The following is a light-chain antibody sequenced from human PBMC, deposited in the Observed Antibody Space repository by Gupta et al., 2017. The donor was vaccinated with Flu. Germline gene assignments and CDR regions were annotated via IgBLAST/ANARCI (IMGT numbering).Light chain of an antibody. J-gene: IGKJ2*03. Sequence: DVVMTQSPFSLAVTLGQRASISCRSGQSLVYIDGNSYLTWFQQRPGQSPRRLIYKVSNRDSGVPDRFSGSGSGTDFTLKISKVEAEDVGIYYCMQGTHWPYSFGQGTKLEIK. CDR2: KVS. CDR1: QSLVYIDGNSY. CDR3: MQGTHWPYS. V-gene: IGKV2-30*01.